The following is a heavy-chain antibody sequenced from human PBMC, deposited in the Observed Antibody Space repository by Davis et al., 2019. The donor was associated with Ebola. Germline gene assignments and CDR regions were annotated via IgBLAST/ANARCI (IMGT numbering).Heavy chain of an antibody. CDR3: ATSLLAVAGVNFDY. Sequence: SETLSLTCTVSGGSISSGDYSWTWIRQSPGKGLEWIGCLFHSGSTFYTPSLKSRVTISVDRSKNQFSLKLTSVTAADTAVYYCATSLLAVAGVNFDYWGQGTLVTVSS. CDR2: LFHSGST. V-gene: IGHV4-30-2*06. J-gene: IGHJ4*02. D-gene: IGHD6-19*01. CDR1: GGSISSGDYS.